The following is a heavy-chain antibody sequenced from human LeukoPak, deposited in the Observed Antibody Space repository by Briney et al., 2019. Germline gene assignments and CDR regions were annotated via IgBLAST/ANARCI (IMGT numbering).Heavy chain of an antibody. J-gene: IGHJ4*02. CDR2: ISGSGGST. CDR1: GFTFSSYA. CDR3: AKVLNYYGSGYFDY. D-gene: IGHD3-10*01. Sequence: GGSLRLSCAASGFTFSSYAMSWVRQAPGKGLEWVSAISGSGGSTHYADSVKGRFTISRDNSKNTLYPQMNSLRAEDTAVYYCAKVLNYYGSGYFDYWGQGTLVTVSS. V-gene: IGHV3-23*01.